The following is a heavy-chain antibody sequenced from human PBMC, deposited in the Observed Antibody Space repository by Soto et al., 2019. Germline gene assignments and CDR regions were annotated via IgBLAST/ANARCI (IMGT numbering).Heavy chain of an antibody. CDR2: IDAGKGNT. V-gene: IGHV1-3*01. D-gene: IGHD2-15*01. Sequence: QVQLVQSGAEVKKSGASVKVSCKASGYTFTSFVVHWVRQAPGQRLEWMGWIDAGKGNTKYSHKFQGRVIITRDTSASTAYMDLSSLTSEDTAVYYCARDYPYCTGGSCLGYWGQGTLVIVSS. CDR3: ARDYPYCTGGSCLGY. J-gene: IGHJ4*02. CDR1: GYTFTSFV.